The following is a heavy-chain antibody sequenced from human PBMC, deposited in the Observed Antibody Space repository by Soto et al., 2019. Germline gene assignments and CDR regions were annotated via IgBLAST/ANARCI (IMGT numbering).Heavy chain of an antibody. CDR3: AKGYCSGGSCYSHYYYGMDV. D-gene: IGHD2-15*01. CDR1: GFTFSSYA. CDR2: ISYDGSNK. J-gene: IGHJ6*02. Sequence: QVQLVESGGGVVQPGRSLRLSCAASGFTFSSYAMHWVRQAPGKGLEWVAVISYDGSNKYYADSVKGRFTISRDNSKNTLYLQMNSLGAEDTAVYYCAKGYCSGGSCYSHYYYGMDVWGQGTTVTVSS. V-gene: IGHV3-30-3*01.